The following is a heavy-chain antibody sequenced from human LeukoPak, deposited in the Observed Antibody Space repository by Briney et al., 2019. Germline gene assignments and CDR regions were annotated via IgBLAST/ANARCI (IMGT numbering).Heavy chain of an antibody. D-gene: IGHD6-19*01. CDR2: ISSSGSTI. CDR1: GFTFSDYY. J-gene: IGHJ1*01. V-gene: IGHV3-11*04. Sequence: GGSLRLSCAASGFTFSDYYMSWIRQAPGKGLEWVSYISSSGSTIYYADSVRGRFTISRDNAKNSLYLQMNSLRAEDTAVYYCATEYSNGWYTDGQYWGQGTLVTVSS. CDR3: ATEYSNGWYTDGQY.